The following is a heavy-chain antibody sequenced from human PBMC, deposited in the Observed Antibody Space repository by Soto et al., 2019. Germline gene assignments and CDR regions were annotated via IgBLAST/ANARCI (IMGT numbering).Heavy chain of an antibody. J-gene: IGHJ3*02. Sequence: QVQLQESGPGLVKPSQTLSLTCTVSGGSISSGGYYWSWIRQHPGKGLEWIGYIYYSGSTYYNPSLKSPVTISVDTSKNQFSLKLSSVTAAHTAVYYCARDRITMPPGAFDIWGQGTMVTVSS. CDR1: GGSISSGGYY. CDR2: IYYSGST. D-gene: IGHD3-10*01. V-gene: IGHV4-31*01. CDR3: ARDRITMPPGAFDI.